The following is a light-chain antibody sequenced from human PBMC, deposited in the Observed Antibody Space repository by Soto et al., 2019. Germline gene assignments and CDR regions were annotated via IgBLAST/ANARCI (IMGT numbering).Light chain of an antibody. Sequence: QSVLTQPPSASGTPGQRVTISCSGSSSNIGSNTVNWYQQLPGTAPKLLIYSNNQRPSGVAYRFSGSKSGTSASLASSGLQYDDGSDYYCAAWDDRLNGRVFGGGTKVTVL. CDR2: SNN. CDR3: AAWDDRLNGRV. J-gene: IGLJ2*01. CDR1: SSNIGSNT. V-gene: IGLV1-44*01.